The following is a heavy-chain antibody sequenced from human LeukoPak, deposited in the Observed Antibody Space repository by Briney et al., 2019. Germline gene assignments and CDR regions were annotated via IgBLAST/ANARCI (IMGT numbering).Heavy chain of an antibody. V-gene: IGHV3-23*01. CDR2: ISSSGGST. J-gene: IGHJ3*02. D-gene: IGHD4-17*01. CDR3: ANIDYGEYLVGAFDI. CDR1: GFTFSTYA. Sequence: GGSLRLSFSVSGFTFSTYAMSGGRQAPGKGLEWVSGISSSGGSTNYADTVKGRFTISRDNAKNTLYLQMNSLRAEDTAVYYCANIDYGEYLVGAFDIWGQGTMVTVSS.